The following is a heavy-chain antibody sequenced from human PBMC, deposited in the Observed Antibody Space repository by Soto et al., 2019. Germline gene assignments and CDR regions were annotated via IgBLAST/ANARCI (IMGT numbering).Heavy chain of an antibody. V-gene: IGHV3-23*01. D-gene: IGHD2-2*01. Sequence: EVQLLESGGGLVQPGGSLRLSCAASGFTFSSYAMSWVRQAPGKGLEWVSDISGSGGSTYYADSVKGRFTISRDNPKNTLDLLMNSLRAEDTAVYYCATSRQCSSTGCYYFPYGMEVWGQGTTGTRSS. CDR3: ATSRQCSSTGCYYFPYGMEV. CDR2: ISGSGGST. J-gene: IGHJ6*02. CDR1: GFTFSSYA.